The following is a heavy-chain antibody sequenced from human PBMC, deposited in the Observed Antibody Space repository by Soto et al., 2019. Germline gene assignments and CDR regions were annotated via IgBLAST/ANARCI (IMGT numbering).Heavy chain of an antibody. V-gene: IGHV1-8*01. CDR2: MNPNSGNT. Sequence: ASVKVSCKASGYTFTSYDINWVRQATGQGLEWMGWMNPNSGNTGYAQKFQGRVTMTRNTSISTAYMELSSLRSEDTAVYYCARGVSYCSSTSCYAFMDYYYMDVWGKGTTVTVS. J-gene: IGHJ6*03. D-gene: IGHD2-2*01. CDR3: ARGVSYCSSTSCYAFMDYYYMDV. CDR1: GYTFTSYD.